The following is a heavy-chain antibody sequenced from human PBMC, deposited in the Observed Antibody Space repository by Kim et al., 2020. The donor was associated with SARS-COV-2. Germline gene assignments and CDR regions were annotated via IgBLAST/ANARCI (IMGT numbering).Heavy chain of an antibody. CDR2: ISYDGSNK. J-gene: IGHJ4*01. CDR1: GFTFSSYG. D-gene: IGHD2-21*01. CDR3: ARDRWLFVGGFDY. V-gene: IGHV3-30*03. Sequence: GGSLRLSCAASGFTFSSYGMHWVRQAPGKGLEWVAVISYDGSNKYYADSVKGRFTISRDNSKNTLYLQMNSLRAEDTAVYYCARDRWLFVGGFDY.